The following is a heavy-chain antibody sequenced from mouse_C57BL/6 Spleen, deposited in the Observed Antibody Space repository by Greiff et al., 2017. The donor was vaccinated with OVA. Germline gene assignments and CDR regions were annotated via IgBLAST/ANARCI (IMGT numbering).Heavy chain of an antibody. Sequence: EVHLVESGPELVKPGASVKMSCKASGYTFTDYNMHWVKQSHGKSLEWIGYINPNNGGTSYNQKFKGKATLTVNKSSSTAYMELRSLTSEDSAVYYCARLPFITTVVADYWGQGTTLTVSS. CDR2: INPNNGGT. CDR3: ARLPFITTVVADY. J-gene: IGHJ2*01. V-gene: IGHV1-22*01. D-gene: IGHD1-1*01. CDR1: GYTFTDYN.